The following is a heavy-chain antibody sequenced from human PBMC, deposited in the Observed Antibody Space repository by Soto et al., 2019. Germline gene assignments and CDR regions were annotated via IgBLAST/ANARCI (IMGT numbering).Heavy chain of an antibody. CDR1: GYTFNNYF. CDR2: ITPSSCST. J-gene: IGHJ5*02. V-gene: IGHV1-46*02. Sequence: QVQLVQSGAEVRKPGASVKVSCKASGYTFNNYFMHWVRQAPAQGLEWMGVITPSSCSTTYAQRFQGRLTMTRDTSTSTGYMELRSLRSEDTAVYFCARDLVPIWNYVGLAPGAQHWFDPWGQGTLVTVSS. CDR3: ARDLVPIWNYVGLAPGAQHWFDP. D-gene: IGHD1-7*01.